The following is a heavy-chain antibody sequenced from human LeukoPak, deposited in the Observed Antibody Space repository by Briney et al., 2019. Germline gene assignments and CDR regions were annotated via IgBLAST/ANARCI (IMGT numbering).Heavy chain of an antibody. V-gene: IGHV3-48*03. CDR2: ISSSGRNI. J-gene: IGHJ4*02. CDR1: GFTFSSYG. D-gene: IGHD5-18*01. CDR3: ARDLVQLWSKDF. Sequence: GGSLRLSCAASGFTFSSYGIHWVRQAPGKGLEWVSYISSSGRNIYYADSVKGRFTISRDNAKNSLYLQMNSLRAEDTAVYYCARDLVQLWSKDFWGQGTLVTVSS.